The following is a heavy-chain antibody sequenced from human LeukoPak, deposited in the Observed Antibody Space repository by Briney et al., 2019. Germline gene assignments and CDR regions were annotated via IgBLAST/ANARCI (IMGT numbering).Heavy chain of an antibody. J-gene: IGHJ4*02. V-gene: IGHV3-23*01. CDR3: AKMGPTGYTSSWYLES. CDR1: GFTFSSYS. D-gene: IGHD6-13*01. CDR2: INGDGGYT. Sequence: GGSLRLFCAASGFTFSSYSMSWVRQAPGKGLEWVSAINGDGGYTFKADSVKGRLSLSRDNSKSMLYLQMYSLRAEDTALYYCAKMGPTGYTSSWYLESWGQGTLVTVSS.